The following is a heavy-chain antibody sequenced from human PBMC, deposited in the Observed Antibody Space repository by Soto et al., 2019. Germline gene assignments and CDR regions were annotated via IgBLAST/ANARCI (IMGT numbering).Heavy chain of an antibody. V-gene: IGHV3-21*06. J-gene: IGHJ4*02. CDR2: ISSSSNYI. D-gene: IGHD5-18*01. CDR1: GFTFISHT. Sequence: EVQLVESGGGLVRPGGSLRLSCVTSGFTFISHTMNWVSQAPGKGLEWVSSISSSSNYIYYADSVKGRFTISRDNAKSFLYLQIDSLRAEDTAVYYCARGYTQFVYCGQGTLVTVSS. CDR3: ARGYTQFVY.